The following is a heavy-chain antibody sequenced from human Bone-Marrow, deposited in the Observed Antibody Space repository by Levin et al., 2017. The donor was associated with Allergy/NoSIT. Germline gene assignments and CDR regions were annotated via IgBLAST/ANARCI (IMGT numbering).Heavy chain of an antibody. J-gene: IGHJ6*02. D-gene: IGHD5-18*01. CDR1: GFTFSSYA. CDR2: IWRDGTEK. V-gene: IGHV3-33*01. CDR3: ARDHPPSYDSEQVLRYYGMDV. Sequence: GGSLRLSCVTSGFTFSSYAIHWARLGPGKGLEWVAVIWRDGTEKHYSDSVKGRFSITRDNSKNTVYLQMNSLRPEDTAVYYCARDHPPSYDSEQVLRYYGMDVWGQGTTVTVSS.